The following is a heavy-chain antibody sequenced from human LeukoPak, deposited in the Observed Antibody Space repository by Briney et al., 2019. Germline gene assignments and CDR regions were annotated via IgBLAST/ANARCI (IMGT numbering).Heavy chain of an antibody. D-gene: IGHD2-2*01. CDR1: GGSISSSSYY. CDR3: ARESSRDCRTTSCYEVFDP. J-gene: IGHJ5*02. V-gene: IGHV4-39*07. CDR2: FEYGGST. Sequence: SETLSLTCTVSGGSISSSSYYWGWIRQAPGKGLEWIGSFEYGGSTYYNPSLKSRVTISVDTSKNPFSLKLRSVTAADTGVYYCARESSRDCRTTSCYEVFDPWGQGTLVTVSS.